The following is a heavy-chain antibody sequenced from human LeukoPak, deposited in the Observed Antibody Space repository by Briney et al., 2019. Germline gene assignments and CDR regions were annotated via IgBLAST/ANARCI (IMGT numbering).Heavy chain of an antibody. CDR3: VRDRSGSYPYYFDF. Sequence: GGSLRLSCAASGFTFSDYSMNWVRQAPGKGLEWVSSISSRSAYISYADSVKGRFTISRDNAKNSLYLEMNSLRAEDAAVYFCVRDRSGSYPYYFDFWGQGTLVTASS. J-gene: IGHJ4*02. D-gene: IGHD1-26*01. CDR2: ISSRSAYI. V-gene: IGHV3-21*01. CDR1: GFTFSDYS.